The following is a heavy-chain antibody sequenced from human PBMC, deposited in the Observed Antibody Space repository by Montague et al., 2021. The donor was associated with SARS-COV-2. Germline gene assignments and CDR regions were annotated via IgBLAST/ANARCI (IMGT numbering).Heavy chain of an antibody. Sequence: SLRLSCAASGFSFSEYAMHWVRQAPGKGLEWVATISYDGSNKYYAVSVKGRFTISRDNSKNTLFLQMSSLHQGPIGLPPGTLLQEHLWG. CDR1: GFSFSEYA. CDR3: TLLQEHL. V-gene: IGHV3-30*04. J-gene: IGHJ6*01. CDR2: ISYDGSNK.